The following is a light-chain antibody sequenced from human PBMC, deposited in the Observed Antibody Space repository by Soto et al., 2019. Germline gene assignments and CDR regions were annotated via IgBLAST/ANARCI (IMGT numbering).Light chain of an antibody. Sequence: EIVLTQSPATLSLSPGERATLSCRASQSVGSYLAWYQQKPGQAPRLLIYDASNRATGIPARFSGSGSGTDFTLTISSLEPEDFAVYYCQQRSNWPLTTFGPGTKVDIK. V-gene: IGKV3-11*01. CDR3: QQRSNWPLTT. CDR2: DAS. J-gene: IGKJ3*01. CDR1: QSVGSY.